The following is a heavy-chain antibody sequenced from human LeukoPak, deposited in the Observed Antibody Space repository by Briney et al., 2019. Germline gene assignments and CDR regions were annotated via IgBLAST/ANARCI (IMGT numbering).Heavy chain of an antibody. D-gene: IGHD5-18*01. CDR2: IYHSGST. V-gene: IGHV4-38-2*02. CDR3: ARQGERGYSYGYNFDY. J-gene: IGHJ4*02. CDR1: GYSISSGYY. Sequence: PSETLSLTCTVSGYSISSGYYWGWIRQPPGKGVEWIGSIYHSGSTYYNPSLKSRVTISVDTSKNQFSLKLSSVTAADTAVYYCARQGERGYSYGYNFDYWGQGTLVTVSS.